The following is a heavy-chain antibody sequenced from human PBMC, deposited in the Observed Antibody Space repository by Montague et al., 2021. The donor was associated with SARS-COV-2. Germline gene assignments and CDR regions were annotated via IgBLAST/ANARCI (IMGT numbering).Heavy chain of an antibody. J-gene: IGHJ3*02. Sequence: PALVKPTQTLTLTCTLSGFSFSTSGMRASWIRQPPGKALEWLARIDWDDGKFYSTSLKTRLTISKDTSKNQVVLTMTNMDPVDTATYYCARSYYDILTNYYDAFDIWGQGTMVTVSS. CDR2: IDWDDGK. V-gene: IGHV2-70*04. D-gene: IGHD3-9*01. CDR3: ARSYYDILTNYYDAFDI. CDR1: GFSFSTSGMR.